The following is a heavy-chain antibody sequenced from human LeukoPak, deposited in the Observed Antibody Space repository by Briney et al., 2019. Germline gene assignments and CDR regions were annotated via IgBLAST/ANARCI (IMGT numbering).Heavy chain of an antibody. J-gene: IGHJ5*01. V-gene: IGHV3-21*01. CDR2: ISSGSSYI. D-gene: IGHD1-20*01. CDR3: ARGRYNWRGEGENWFDP. Sequence: GGSLRLSCAASGFTFSGYSMNWVRQAPGKGLEWVSCISSGSSYIYEADSVKGRFTISRDNAKNSLYLQMNSLRAEDTAVYYCARGRYNWRGEGENWFDPWGKGTMVSVSS. CDR1: GFTFSGYS.